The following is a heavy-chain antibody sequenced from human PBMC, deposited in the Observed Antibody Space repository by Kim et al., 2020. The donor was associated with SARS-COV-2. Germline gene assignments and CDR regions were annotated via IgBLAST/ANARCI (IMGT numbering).Heavy chain of an antibody. J-gene: IGHJ4*02. V-gene: IGHV4-34*01. CDR2: INHSGST. CDR3: ARGPARKSGEDY. D-gene: IGHD3-10*01. Sequence: SETLSLTCAVYGGSFSGYYWSWIRQPPGKGLEWIGEINHSGSTNYNPSLKSRVTISVDTSKNQFSLKLRSVTAADTAVYYCARGPARKSGEDYWGQGTL. CDR1: GGSFSGYY.